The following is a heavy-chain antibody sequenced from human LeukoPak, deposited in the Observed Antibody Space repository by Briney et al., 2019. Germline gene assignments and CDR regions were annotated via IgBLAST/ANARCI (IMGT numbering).Heavy chain of an antibody. D-gene: IGHD3-16*01. CDR1: GFTFSDAW. J-gene: IGHJ4*02. CDR3: ITEFWGSSNY. Sequence: GGSLRLSCAGSGFTFSDAWMTWVRQAPGKGLEWVGRISSKVDGGTAEYAAPVKGRFTISRDDSKTTLYLQMISLQIEDTGVYYCITEFWGSSNYWGQGALVAVSS. CDR2: ISSKVDGGTA. V-gene: IGHV3-15*01.